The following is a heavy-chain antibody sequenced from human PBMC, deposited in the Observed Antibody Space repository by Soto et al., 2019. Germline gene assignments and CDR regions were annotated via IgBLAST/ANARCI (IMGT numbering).Heavy chain of an antibody. CDR1: DGSINSDKYY. J-gene: IGHJ4*02. V-gene: IGHV4-39*01. CDR2: IYYRGNA. CDR3: ARLEGLATISYYFDF. D-gene: IGHD3-9*01. Sequence: SETLSLTCSVSDGSINSDKYYWGWIRQPPGKGLEWIGSIYYRGNAYYNPSLQTRVTISLDKSKSQFSMKLNSVTAAESAVYFCARLEGLATISYYFDFWGPGALVTVSS.